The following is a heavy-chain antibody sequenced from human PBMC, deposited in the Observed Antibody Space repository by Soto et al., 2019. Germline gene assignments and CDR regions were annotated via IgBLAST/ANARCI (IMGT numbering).Heavy chain of an antibody. CDR1: GGSISSYY. D-gene: IGHD4-17*01. CDR2: IYYSGST. J-gene: IGHJ3*02. Sequence: PSETLSLTCTVSGGSISSYYWSWIRQPPGKGLEWIGYIYYSGSTNYNPSLKSRVTISVDTSKNQFSLKLSSVTAADTAVYYCARIYGDGAFDIWGQGTMVTV. V-gene: IGHV4-59*01. CDR3: ARIYGDGAFDI.